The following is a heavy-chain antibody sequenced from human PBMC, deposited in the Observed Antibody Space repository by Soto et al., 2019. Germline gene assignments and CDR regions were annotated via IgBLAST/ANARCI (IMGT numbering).Heavy chain of an antibody. CDR1: GFTFSSYA. CDR3: ARDTRTLRNNSPPDY. D-gene: IGHD1-1*01. CDR2: ISYDGSNK. Sequence: PGGSLRLSCAASGFTFSSYAMHWVRQAPGKGLEWVAVISYDGSNKYYADTVKGRFTISRDNSKNTLYLQMNSLRAEDTAVYYCARDTRTLRNNSPPDYWGQGTLVTVSS. V-gene: IGHV3-30-3*01. J-gene: IGHJ4*02.